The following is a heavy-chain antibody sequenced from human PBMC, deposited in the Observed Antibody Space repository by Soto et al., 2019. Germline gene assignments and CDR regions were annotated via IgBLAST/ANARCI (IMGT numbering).Heavy chain of an antibody. V-gene: IGHV3-7*01. CDR3: AAIDPGSES. J-gene: IGHJ5*02. D-gene: IGHD2-2*02. CDR1: GVVFSNYW. Sequence: GGSLRLSCAASGVVFSNYWMSWVRRAPGKGLEWLANINQDGSGRFHADSVKGRFTISRDNAENSLYLQMNGLRVEDTAVYYCAAIDPGSESWGQGTLVTVSS. CDR2: INQDGSGR.